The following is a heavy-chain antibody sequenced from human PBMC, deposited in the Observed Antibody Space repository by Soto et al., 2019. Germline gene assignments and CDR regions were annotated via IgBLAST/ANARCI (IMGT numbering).Heavy chain of an antibody. CDR2: INPNSGNI. D-gene: IGHD3-10*01. Sequence: ASVKVSCKASGNTFTSYDINWVRQATGHGLEWMGWINPNSGNISYAQKFQGRVTMTRDTAIKTAYMEVSRLRSDDTAVYYCARGRASGSYYRLDYWGQGTLVTVSS. V-gene: IGHV1-8*01. CDR3: ARGRASGSYYRLDY. J-gene: IGHJ4*02. CDR1: GNTFTSYD.